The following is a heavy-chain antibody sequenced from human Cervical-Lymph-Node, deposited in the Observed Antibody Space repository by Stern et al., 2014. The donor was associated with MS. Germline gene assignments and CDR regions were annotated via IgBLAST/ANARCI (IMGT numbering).Heavy chain of an antibody. V-gene: IGHV3-23*04. J-gene: IGHJ5*01. CDR1: GFTFSTSA. D-gene: IGHD3-22*01. CDR2: IRGSGDST. Sequence: EVHLVESGGGLVQPGGSLRLSCAASGFTFSTSAMSWVRQAPGKGLEWVSAIRGSGDSTYYADSVKGRFAISRDNSKNTLYLQMNSLRAEDTAVYYCAKDDYYYDSGGYLGWFDSWGQGTLVTVSS. CDR3: AKDDYYYDSGGYLGWFDS.